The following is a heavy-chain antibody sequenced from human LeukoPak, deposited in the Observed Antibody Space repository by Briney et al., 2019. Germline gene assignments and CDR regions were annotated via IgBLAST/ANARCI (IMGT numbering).Heavy chain of an antibody. CDR2: IYYSGST. Sequence: SETLSLTCTVSGGSISSYYWSWLRQPPGKGLEWIGYIYYSGSTNYNPSLMSRVTISVDTSKNQFSLKLSSVTAADTAVYYCARMGRRGYFDYWGQGTLVTVSS. D-gene: IGHD1-26*01. CDR3: ARMGRRGYFDY. J-gene: IGHJ4*02. CDR1: GGSISSYY. V-gene: IGHV4-59*01.